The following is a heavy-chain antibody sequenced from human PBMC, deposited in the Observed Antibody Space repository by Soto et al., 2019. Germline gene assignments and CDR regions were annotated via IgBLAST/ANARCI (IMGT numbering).Heavy chain of an antibody. Sequence: QVHLVQSGAEVKKPGASVKVSCKGSGYAFTTYGITWVRQAPGQGLEWMAWISAHNGNTDYAQKLQGRVTVTRDTSTSTAYMERRSLRSDDTAVDYCARGRYGDYWGQGALVTVSS. V-gene: IGHV1-18*01. CDR2: ISAHNGNT. CDR3: ARGRYGDY. J-gene: IGHJ4*02. D-gene: IGHD1-1*01. CDR1: GYAFTTYG.